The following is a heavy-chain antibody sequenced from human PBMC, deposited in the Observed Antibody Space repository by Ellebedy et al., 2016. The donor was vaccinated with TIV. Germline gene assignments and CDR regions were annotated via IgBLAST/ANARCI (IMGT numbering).Heavy chain of an antibody. V-gene: IGHV3-7*01. CDR2: IKEDGSEK. D-gene: IGHD3-22*01. CDR3: AYEEGSSGY. J-gene: IGHJ4*02. Sequence: GGSLRLSXAASGFTFSRYWMSWVRQAPGKGLEWVANIKEDGSEKYYVDSVKGRFTVSRDNAKNSLYLQMNSLRAEDTAVYYCAYEEGSSGYWGQGTLVTVSS. CDR1: GFTFSRYW.